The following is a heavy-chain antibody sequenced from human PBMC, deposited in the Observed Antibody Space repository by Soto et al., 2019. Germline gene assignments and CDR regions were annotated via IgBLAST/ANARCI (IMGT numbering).Heavy chain of an antibody. Sequence: PSETLSLTCTVSGGSISSYYWSLIRQPPGKGLEWIGYIYYSGSTNYNPSLKSRVTISVDTSKNQFSLKLSSVTAADTAVYYCARGYSSSWKRGIWFDPWGQGNLVAVSS. CDR2: IYYSGST. D-gene: IGHD6-13*01. J-gene: IGHJ5*02. CDR1: GGSISSYY. V-gene: IGHV4-59*01. CDR3: ARGYSSSWKRGIWFDP.